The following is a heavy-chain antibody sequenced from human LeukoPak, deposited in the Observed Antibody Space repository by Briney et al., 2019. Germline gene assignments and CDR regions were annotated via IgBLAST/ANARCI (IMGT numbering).Heavy chain of an antibody. Sequence: GGSLRLSCAASGFTFGTYAMSWVRQDPRKGLEWVSGMNGSGTSIYYADAVKGRFTISRDNSKSTLFLQMNSLRAEDTAVYYCVKASRYFGEFDYWGQGALVTVSS. J-gene: IGHJ4*02. V-gene: IGHV3-23*01. CDR2: MNGSGTSI. D-gene: IGHD3-9*01. CDR1: GFTFGTYA. CDR3: VKASRYFGEFDY.